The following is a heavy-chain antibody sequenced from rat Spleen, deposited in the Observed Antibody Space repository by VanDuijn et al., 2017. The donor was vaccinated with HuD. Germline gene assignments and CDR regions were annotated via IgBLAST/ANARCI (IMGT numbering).Heavy chain of an antibody. CDR1: GFTFRDYG. D-gene: IGHD1-6*01. CDR2: ISYGDRSGHSST. Sequence: EVQLVESDGGLVQPGRSLKLSCAASGFTFRDYGMPWVRQGPTKGLEWVATISYGDRSGHSSTYYRDSVKGRFTISRDNAKSTLSLQMDSLRSEDTATYYCARRHYGYTDYFDYWGQGVMVTVSS. J-gene: IGHJ2*01. CDR3: ARRHYGYTDYFDY. V-gene: IGHV5-29*01.